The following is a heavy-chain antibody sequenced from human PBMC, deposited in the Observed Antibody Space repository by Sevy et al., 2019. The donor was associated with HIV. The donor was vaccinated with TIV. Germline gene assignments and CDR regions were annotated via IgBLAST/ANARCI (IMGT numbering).Heavy chain of an antibody. D-gene: IGHD3-3*01. CDR2: IYYNGRT. Sequence: SETLSLTCTVSGDSISGYYWSWIRQPPGKGLQWIGYIYYNGRTNYNPSLKRRVTISEDTSKNQFSLRLTSVTAADTAVYYWARAWSGYYYAMDVWGQGTTVTVSS. CDR1: GDSISGYY. CDR3: ARAWSGYYYAMDV. J-gene: IGHJ6*02. V-gene: IGHV4-59*01.